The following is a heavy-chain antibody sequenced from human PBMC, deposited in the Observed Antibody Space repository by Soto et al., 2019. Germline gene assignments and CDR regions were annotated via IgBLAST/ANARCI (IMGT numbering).Heavy chain of an antibody. CDR2: ISYDGSNK. J-gene: IGHJ6*02. D-gene: IGHD3-10*01. CDR1: GFTFSSYG. Sequence: QVQLVESGGGVVQPGRSLTLSCAASGFTFSSYGMHWVRQAPGKGLEWVAVISYDGSNKYYADSVKGRFTISRDNCTDTLCLQMNTLRAEDTAVYYCAKDQLRGVRGVITYYYGMDVWCQWTKVIVSS. V-gene: IGHV3-30*18. CDR3: AKDQLRGVRGVITYYYGMDV.